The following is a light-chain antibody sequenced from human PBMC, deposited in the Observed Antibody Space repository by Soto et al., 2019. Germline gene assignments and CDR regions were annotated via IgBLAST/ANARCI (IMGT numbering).Light chain of an antibody. CDR1: QSISRY. Sequence: DIQMTQSPSSLSASVGDRVTITCRASQSISRYLNWYQQKPGKAPKPLIYAASSLHSGVPSRFSGSGSGTDFTLTISSLQPEDFATYYCQQSHNTWTFGQGTRVEIK. J-gene: IGKJ1*01. V-gene: IGKV1-39*01. CDR3: QQSHNTWT. CDR2: AAS.